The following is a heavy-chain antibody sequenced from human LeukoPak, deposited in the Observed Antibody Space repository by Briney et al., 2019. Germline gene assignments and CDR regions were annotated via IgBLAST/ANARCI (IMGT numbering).Heavy chain of an antibody. Sequence: GGSLRLSCAASGLTVSSNYLTWVRQAPGKGLEWVSSIYSGGTTHHADSVKGRFTISRDHSKSTVYLQMNSLRAEDTAVYYCARDLRSYAMAIWGQGITVTVSS. J-gene: IGHJ6*02. V-gene: IGHV3-53*01. D-gene: IGHD3-10*01. CDR1: GLTVSSNY. CDR3: ARDLRSYAMAI. CDR2: IYSGGTT.